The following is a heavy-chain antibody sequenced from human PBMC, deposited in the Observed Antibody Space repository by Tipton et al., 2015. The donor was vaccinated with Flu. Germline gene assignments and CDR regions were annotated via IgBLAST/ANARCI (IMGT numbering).Heavy chain of an antibody. CDR2: ISATTGNT. D-gene: IGHD5-12*01. Sequence: SLRLSCAASGFTFSIYAMSWVRQAPGKGLELVSGISATTGNTYFADSVKGRFTISRDNSKNTLYLQMSSLRAEDTAVYYCAKDWFRQDIVGRAAPFDSWGQGIMVTVSS. V-gene: IGHV3-23*01. CDR3: AKDWFRQDIVGRAAPFDS. CDR1: GFTFSIYA. J-gene: IGHJ4*02.